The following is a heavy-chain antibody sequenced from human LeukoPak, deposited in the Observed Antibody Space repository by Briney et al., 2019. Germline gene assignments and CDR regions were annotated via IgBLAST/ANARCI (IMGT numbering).Heavy chain of an antibody. V-gene: IGHV3-7*01. J-gene: IGHJ4*02. CDR1: GFTFSIHW. CDR3: SRDRGGGDIYFDY. D-gene: IGHD2-21*02. CDR2: INQDGSEK. Sequence: GGSLRLSCAASGFTFSIHWMSWVRQAPGKGLEWVANINQDGSEKYYVDSVKGRFTISRDNAKNSLYLQMSSLGAEDTAIYYCSRDRGGGDIYFDYWGQGTLVTVSS.